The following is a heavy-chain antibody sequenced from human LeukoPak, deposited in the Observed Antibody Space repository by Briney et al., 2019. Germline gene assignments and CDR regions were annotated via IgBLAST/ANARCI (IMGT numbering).Heavy chain of an antibody. D-gene: IGHD3-16*02. Sequence: PGGSLRLSCAASGFTFSSYAMSWVRQAPGKGLEWVSAISGSGASTFYADSVKGRFTISRDNSKNTLYLQMNSLRPEDTAVYYCAKDWSYHYTVDYWGQGTLVTVSS. CDR1: GFTFSSYA. CDR2: ISGSGAST. V-gene: IGHV3-23*01. J-gene: IGHJ4*02. CDR3: AKDWSYHYTVDY.